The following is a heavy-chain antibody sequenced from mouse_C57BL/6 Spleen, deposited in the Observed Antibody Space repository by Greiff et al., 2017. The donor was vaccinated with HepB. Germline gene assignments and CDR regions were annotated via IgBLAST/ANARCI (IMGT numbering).Heavy chain of an antibody. CDR2: IYPGDGDT. Sequence: VQLQQSGAELVKPGASVKISCKASGYTFSSYWMNWVKQRPGKGLEWIGQIYPGDGDTNYNGKFKGKATLTADKSSSTAYMQLSSLTSADSAVYFCAREGPPWFAYWGQGTLVTVSA. CDR3: AREGPPWFAY. J-gene: IGHJ3*01. CDR1: GYTFSSYW. V-gene: IGHV1-80*01.